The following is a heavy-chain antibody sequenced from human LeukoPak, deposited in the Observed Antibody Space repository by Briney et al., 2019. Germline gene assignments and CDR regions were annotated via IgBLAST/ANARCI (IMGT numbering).Heavy chain of an antibody. Sequence: SETLSLTCTVSGGSISSYYWSWIWQPPGKGLEWIGYIYYSGSTNYNPSLKSRVTISVDTSKNQFSLKLSSVTAADTAVYYCARGGDSLYGMDVWGQGTTVTVSS. CDR3: ARGGDSLYGMDV. V-gene: IGHV4-59*01. CDR1: GGSISSYY. J-gene: IGHJ6*02. CDR2: IYYSGST. D-gene: IGHD2-21*01.